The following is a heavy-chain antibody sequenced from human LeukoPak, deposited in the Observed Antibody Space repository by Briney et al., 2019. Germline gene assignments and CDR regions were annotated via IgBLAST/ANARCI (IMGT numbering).Heavy chain of an antibody. CDR3: AREGYSYGAPYFDY. D-gene: IGHD5-18*01. V-gene: IGHV3-53*01. J-gene: IGHJ4*02. Sequence: GGSLRLSCAASGFTVSSNYMSWVRQAPGKGLEWVSVIYSGGSTYYADSVKGRFTISRDNSKNTLYLQMNSLRVEDTAVYYCAREGYSYGAPYFDYWGQGTLVTVSS. CDR2: IYSGGST. CDR1: GFTVSSNY.